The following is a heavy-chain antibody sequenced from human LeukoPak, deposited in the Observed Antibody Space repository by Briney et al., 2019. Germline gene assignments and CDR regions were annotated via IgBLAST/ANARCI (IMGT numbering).Heavy chain of an antibody. D-gene: IGHD1-14*01. CDR2: ITGRGGST. CDR3: ARDRSYYYYYYMDV. Sequence: PGGTLRLSCAASGFTFSNYGLSWVRQAPGEGLEWGSGITGRGGSTYYADSLKGRFTIPRDNAKNTLYLQMNSLRAEDTAVYHCARDRSYYYYYYMDVWGKGTTVTIS. V-gene: IGHV3-23*01. CDR1: GFTFSNYG. J-gene: IGHJ6*03.